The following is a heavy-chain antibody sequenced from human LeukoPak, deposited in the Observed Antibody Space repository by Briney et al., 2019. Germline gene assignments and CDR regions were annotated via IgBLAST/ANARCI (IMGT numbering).Heavy chain of an antibody. V-gene: IGHV3-23*01. CDR3: AKGDFYDSSGYPYFDY. Sequence: GGSLRLSCAASGFAFSSYAMSWVRQAPGKGLEWVSAISGSGGSTYYADSVKGRFTISRDNSKNTLYLQMNSLRAEDTAVYYCAKGDFYDSSGYPYFDYWGQGTLVTVSS. CDR2: ISGSGGST. CDR1: GFAFSSYA. D-gene: IGHD3-22*01. J-gene: IGHJ4*02.